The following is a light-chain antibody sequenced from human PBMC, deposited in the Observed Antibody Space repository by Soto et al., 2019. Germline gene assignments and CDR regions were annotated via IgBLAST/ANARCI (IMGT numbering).Light chain of an antibody. J-gene: IGKJ5*01. Sequence: DIQMTQSPSSLSASVGDRVTLSCRASQSISSYLNWYQQKPGKAPKLLIYAASSLQSGVPSRFSGSGSWTDFTLTISSLQPEDFATYYCQQSYRTPRITFGQGTRLEIK. CDR2: AAS. CDR3: QQSYRTPRIT. V-gene: IGKV1-39*01. CDR1: QSISSY.